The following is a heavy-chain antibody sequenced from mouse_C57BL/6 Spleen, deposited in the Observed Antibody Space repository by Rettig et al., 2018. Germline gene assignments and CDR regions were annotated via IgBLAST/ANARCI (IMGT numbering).Heavy chain of an antibody. Sequence: QVQLKQSGPGLVQPSQSLSITCTVSGFSLTSYGVHWVRQSPGKGLEWLGVIWSGGRTDYNAAFISRLSISKDNSKSQVFFKMNSLQADDTAIYYCARNGLWYFDVWGTGTTVTVSS. CDR1: GFSLTSYG. V-gene: IGHV2-2*01. J-gene: IGHJ1*03. CDR2: IWSGGRT. CDR3: ARNGLWYFDV.